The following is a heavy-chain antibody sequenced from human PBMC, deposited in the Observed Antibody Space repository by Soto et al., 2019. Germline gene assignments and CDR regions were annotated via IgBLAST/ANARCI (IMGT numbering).Heavy chain of an antibody. D-gene: IGHD3-10*01. J-gene: IGHJ6*02. V-gene: IGHV4-30-4*01. CDR2: IYYSGST. CDR1: GGSISSGDYY. CDR3: ARGGYYGSGPRSYYYYGMDV. Sequence: PSETLSLTCTVSGGSISSGDYYWSWIRQPPGKGLEWIGYIYYSGSTYYNPSLKSRVTISVDTSKNQFSLKLSSVTAADTAVYYCARGGYYGSGPRSYYYYGMDVWGQGTTVTVS.